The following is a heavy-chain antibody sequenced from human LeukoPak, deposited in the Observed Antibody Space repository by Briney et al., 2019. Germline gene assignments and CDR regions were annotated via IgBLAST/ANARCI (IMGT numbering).Heavy chain of an antibody. Sequence: GGCLRLSRAASVFSVNKKYMSWVSHAPGKGLEWVSISYSGGNTFNADSVKGSFTISRDNSKNTLYLQMNSLRAEDTAVYYCAGGIQAGNYFDPWGQGTLVTVSS. CDR1: VFSVNKKY. CDR2: SYSGGNT. V-gene: IGHV3-53*01. CDR3: AGGIQAGNYFDP. J-gene: IGHJ5*02.